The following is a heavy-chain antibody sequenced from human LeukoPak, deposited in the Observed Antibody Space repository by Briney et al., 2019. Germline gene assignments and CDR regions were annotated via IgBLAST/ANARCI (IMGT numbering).Heavy chain of an antibody. Sequence: EASVKVSCKASGYTFTSYAMNWVRQAPGQGLEWMGWINTNTGNPTYAQGFTGRFVFSLDTSVSTAYLQISSLKAEDTAVYYCARDFYSATPVTWFDPWGQGTLVTVSS. J-gene: IGHJ5*02. V-gene: IGHV7-4-1*02. D-gene: IGHD2-15*01. CDR3: ARDFYSATPVTWFDP. CDR2: INTNTGNP. CDR1: GYTFTSYA.